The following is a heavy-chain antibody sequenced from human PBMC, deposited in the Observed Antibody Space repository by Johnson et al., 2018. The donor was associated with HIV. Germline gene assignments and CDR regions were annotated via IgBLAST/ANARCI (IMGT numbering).Heavy chain of an antibody. CDR3: AKDMGYSSGLGNTAFDI. V-gene: IGHV3-9*01. D-gene: IGHD6-19*01. CDR1: GFTFNDYA. CDR2: ISWNSGTI. Sequence: QLVESGGGLVQPGRSLILSCAASGFTFNDYAMHWVRQAPGKGLEWVSTISWNSGTIGYADSVKGRFTISRDNAKNSLYLQMNSLRAEDTALYYCAKDMGYSSGLGNTAFDIWGLGTIVTVSS. J-gene: IGHJ3*02.